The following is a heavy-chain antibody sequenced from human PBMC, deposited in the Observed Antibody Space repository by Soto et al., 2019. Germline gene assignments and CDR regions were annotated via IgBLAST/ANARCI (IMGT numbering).Heavy chain of an antibody. V-gene: IGHV3-43*01. CDR1: GFTFEDYT. CDR2: ISWDGGTT. D-gene: IGHD3-16*01. Sequence: EVQLVESGGDVVQPGGSLRLSCAASGFTFEDYTIHWVRQAPGKALDSVSLISWDGGTTYYTHSVKGRFTISRDNSKTSLYLQMNSLRPEDTALYYCAKDGSQKDDDGNWLGSWGQGTLVTVSS. J-gene: IGHJ5*01. CDR3: AKDGSQKDDDGNWLGS.